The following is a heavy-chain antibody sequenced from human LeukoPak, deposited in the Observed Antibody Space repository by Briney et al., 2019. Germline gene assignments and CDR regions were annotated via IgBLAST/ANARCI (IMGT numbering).Heavy chain of an antibody. D-gene: IGHD3-22*01. CDR2: INPYIGQT. CDR3: ARDPDHYYDPSDYHQVPFDY. Sequence: ASVKVSCKASGYSFTSYGISWVRQAPGRGLEWMGWINPYIGQTNYAQKFQGRVTMTTDTSTSTAYMELRSLRSDDTAVYYCARDPDHYYDPSDYHQVPFDYWGQGTLVTVSS. V-gene: IGHV1-18*01. CDR1: GYSFTSYG. J-gene: IGHJ4*02.